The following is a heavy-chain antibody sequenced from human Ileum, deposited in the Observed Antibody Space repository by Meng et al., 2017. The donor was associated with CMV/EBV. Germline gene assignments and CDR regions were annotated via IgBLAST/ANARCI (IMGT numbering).Heavy chain of an antibody. D-gene: IGHD3-22*01. Sequence: GESLKISCAASGFTFSIYEMNWVRQAPGKGLEWVSYISSSGTTIYYADSVKGRFTISRDNAKNSLCLQMNSLRAEDTAVYYCARGVYDSSGYYYPWGQGTLVTGAS. CDR3: ARGVYDSSGYYYP. J-gene: IGHJ5*02. V-gene: IGHV3-48*03. CDR1: GFTFSIYE. CDR2: ISSSGTTI.